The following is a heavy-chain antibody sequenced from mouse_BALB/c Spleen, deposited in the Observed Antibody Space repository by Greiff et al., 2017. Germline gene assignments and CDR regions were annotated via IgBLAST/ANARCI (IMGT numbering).Heavy chain of an antibody. J-gene: IGHJ4*01. CDR3: ACGSLYYYAMDY. CDR1: GFTFSSFG. Sequence: DVMLVESGGGLVQPGGSRKLSCAASGFTFSSFGMHWVRQAPEKGLEWVAYISSGSSTIYYADTVKGRFTISRDNPKNTLFLQMTSLRSEDTAMYYCACGSLYYYAMDYWGQGTSVTVSS. D-gene: IGHD1-1*01. V-gene: IGHV5-17*02. CDR2: ISSGSSTI.